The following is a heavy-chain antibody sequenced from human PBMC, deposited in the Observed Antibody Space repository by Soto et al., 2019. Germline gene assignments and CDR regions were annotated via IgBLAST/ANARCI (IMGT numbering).Heavy chain of an antibody. CDR1: GFTFKLYT. CDR2: CTPSSSSI. Sequence: EVQLVESGGGLVKPGGSLRLSCAASGFTFKLYTMHCVRQAPGKGLEWVSFCTPSSSSISYADSVEGRFTISRDNARNSLYLQIHNLRAEDTAVYYCARDAASSLAHWGQGTLVTVSS. V-gene: IGHV3-21*01. J-gene: IGHJ4*02. D-gene: IGHD3-16*01. CDR3: ARDAASSLAH.